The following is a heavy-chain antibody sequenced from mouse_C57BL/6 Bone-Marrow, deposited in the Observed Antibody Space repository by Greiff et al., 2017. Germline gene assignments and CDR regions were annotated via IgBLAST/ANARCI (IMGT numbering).Heavy chain of an antibody. J-gene: IGHJ3*01. CDR2: INPGSGGT. CDR3: ARWSFAY. CDR1: GFAFNNYL. Sequence: VQLQQSGAELVRPGTSVKVSCKASGFAFNNYLLEWVQQRPGQGLEWIGVINPGSGGTNYNEKFKGKATLTAYQSSSPAYMQLSRLTSEDAAVYFCARWSFAYWGQGTLVTVSA. V-gene: IGHV1-54*01.